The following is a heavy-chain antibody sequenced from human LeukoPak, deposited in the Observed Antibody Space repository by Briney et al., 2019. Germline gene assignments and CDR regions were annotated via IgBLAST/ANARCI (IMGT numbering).Heavy chain of an antibody. V-gene: IGHV3-48*03. D-gene: IGHD4-17*01. CDR2: ISSSGSTI. Sequence: PGGSLRLSCAASGFTFSSYEMNWVRQAPGKGLEWVSYISSSGSTIYYADSVKGRFTISRDNAKNSLYLQMNSLRAEDTAVYYCARKSLYGDYDYWGQGTLVTVSS. CDR3: ARKSLYGDYDY. J-gene: IGHJ4*02. CDR1: GFTFSSYE.